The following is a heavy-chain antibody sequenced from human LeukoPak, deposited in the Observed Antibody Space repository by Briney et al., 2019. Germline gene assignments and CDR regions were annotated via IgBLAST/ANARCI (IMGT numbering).Heavy chain of an antibody. V-gene: IGHV5-51*01. D-gene: IGHD6-19*01. Sequence: GESLKISCKGSGYSFTSYWIGWVRQMPGKGLEWMGIIYPGDSDTRYSPSFQGQVTISADKSISTAYLQWSSLKASDTAMYYCARVPSSSGWYDEHPFDYWGQGTLVTVSS. CDR3: ARVPSSSGWYDEHPFDY. J-gene: IGHJ4*02. CDR2: IYPGDSDT. CDR1: GYSFTSYW.